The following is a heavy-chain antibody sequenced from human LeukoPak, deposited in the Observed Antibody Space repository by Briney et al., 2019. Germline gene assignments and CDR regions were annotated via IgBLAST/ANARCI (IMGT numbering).Heavy chain of an antibody. CDR2: INPNSGGT. D-gene: IGHD6-13*01. CDR1: GYTFTGYY. Sequence: ASVKVSCKASGYTFTGYYMHWVRQAPGQGPEWMGWINPNSGGTNYAQKFQGWVTMTRDTSISTAYMELSRLRSDDTAVYYCARDQRVTDKYSSSWYASWGQGTLVTVSS. J-gene: IGHJ5*02. CDR3: ARDQRVTDKYSSSWYAS. V-gene: IGHV1-2*04.